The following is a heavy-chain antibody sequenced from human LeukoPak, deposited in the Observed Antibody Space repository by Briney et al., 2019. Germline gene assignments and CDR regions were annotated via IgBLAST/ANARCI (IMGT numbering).Heavy chain of an antibody. D-gene: IGHD5-18*01. Sequence: GGSLRLSCAASGFTFSSYAMGWVRQAPGKGLEWVSPITASGGNTYYADSVKGRFTITRDNSKNTLYLQANSLRAEDTAVYYCAKGNGYSYGRYYFDYWGQGTLVTVSS. CDR3: AKGNGYSYGRYYFDY. CDR1: GFTFSSYA. J-gene: IGHJ4*02. CDR2: ITASGGNT. V-gene: IGHV3-23*01.